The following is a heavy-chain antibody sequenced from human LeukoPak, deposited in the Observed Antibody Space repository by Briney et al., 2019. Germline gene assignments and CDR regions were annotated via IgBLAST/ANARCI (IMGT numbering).Heavy chain of an antibody. CDR1: GFTFSTYA. J-gene: IGHJ4*02. CDR3: AKDR. Sequence: PGGSLRLSCTASGFTFSTYAMSWVRQASGKGLEWVSAITDSGGNTYYAAPVKGRFTISRDNSKNTLYLQMNSLRAEDTAVYYCAKDRWGQGTLVTVSS. V-gene: IGHV3-23*01. CDR2: ITDSGGNT.